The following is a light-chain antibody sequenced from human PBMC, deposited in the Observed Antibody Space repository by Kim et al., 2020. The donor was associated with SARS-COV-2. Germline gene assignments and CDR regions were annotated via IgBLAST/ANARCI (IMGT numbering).Light chain of an antibody. CDR1: ALPKQY. CDR2: KDS. V-gene: IGLV3-25*03. Sequence: SYELTQPPSVSVSPGQTARITCSGDALPKQYAYWYQQKPGQAPVLVIYKDSERPSGLPARFSGSSSGTTVTLTLSGVQAEDEADYYCQSADSRGTYVVFG. J-gene: IGLJ2*01. CDR3: QSADSRGTYVV.